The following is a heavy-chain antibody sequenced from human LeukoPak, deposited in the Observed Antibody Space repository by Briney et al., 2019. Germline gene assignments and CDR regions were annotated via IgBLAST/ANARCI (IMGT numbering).Heavy chain of an antibody. D-gene: IGHD2-2*01. Sequence: SETLSLTCVVYGGSFSGYYWSWIRQPPGKGLEWIGEINHSGSTNYNPSLKSRVTISVDTSKNQFSLKLSSVTAADTAVYYCARESDRYCSSTSCSKYYFDYWGQGTLVTVSS. J-gene: IGHJ4*02. CDR1: GGSFSGYY. CDR3: ARESDRYCSSTSCSKYYFDY. V-gene: IGHV4-34*01. CDR2: INHSGST.